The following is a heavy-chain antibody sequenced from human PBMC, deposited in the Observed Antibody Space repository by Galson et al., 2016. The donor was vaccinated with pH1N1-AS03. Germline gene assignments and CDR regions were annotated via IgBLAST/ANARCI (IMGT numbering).Heavy chain of an antibody. CDR2: INPSDGNT. J-gene: IGHJ6*02. V-gene: IGHV1-46*01. D-gene: IGHD4/OR15-4a*01. CDR3: ARVSAGLTGYYYARDV. Sequence: SVKVSCKASGYTFTSYYIHWVRQAPGQGREWMGIINPSDGNTNYAQRFQGRVTMTRDTSTSTVYMELSSLRSDDTAVYYCARVSAGLTGYYYARDVGGQGTTATVSS. CDR1: GYTFTSYY.